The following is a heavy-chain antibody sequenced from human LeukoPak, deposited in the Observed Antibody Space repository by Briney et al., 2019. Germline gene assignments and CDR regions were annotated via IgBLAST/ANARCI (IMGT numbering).Heavy chain of an antibody. D-gene: IGHD1-26*01. CDR1: GFTVSSNY. CDR2: IKEDGSEK. CDR3: ARLNPSGSGNFDP. V-gene: IGHV3-7*01. J-gene: IGHJ5*02. Sequence: PGGSLRLSCAASGFTVSSNYMSWVRQAPGKGLEWVAHIKEDGSEKYYVDSVKGRFTISRDNAKNSLFLQMNSLSAEDTAVYYCARLNPSGSGNFDPWGQGTLVTVSS.